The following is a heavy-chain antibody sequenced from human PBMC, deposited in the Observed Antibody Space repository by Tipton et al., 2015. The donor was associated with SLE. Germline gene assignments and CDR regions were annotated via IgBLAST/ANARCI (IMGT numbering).Heavy chain of an antibody. J-gene: IGHJ6*02. CDR2: IYDSKST. CDR1: GGSITIVGYY. CDR3: VRGPKVV. V-gene: IGHV4-31*03. Sequence: TLSLTCTVSGGSITIVGYYWGWNRQHPGKGLEWIGYIYDSKSTYYNPSLKSRLTMSADTSKNQISLKLSSVTAADTAVYYCVRGPKVVWGQGTTDTVSS.